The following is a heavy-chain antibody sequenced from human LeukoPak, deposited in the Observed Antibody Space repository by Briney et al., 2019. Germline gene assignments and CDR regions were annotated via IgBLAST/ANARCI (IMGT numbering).Heavy chain of an antibody. J-gene: IGHJ3*02. CDR3: ARVRLGTDAFDI. CDR2: IYYSGST. Sequence: TSETLSLTCTVSGGSISSYYWSWIRQPPGKGLEWIGYIYYSGSTNYNPSLKSRVTISVDTSKNQFSLKLSSVTAADTAVYYCARVRLGTDAFDIWGQGTTVTVSS. CDR1: GGSISSYY. D-gene: IGHD1-1*01. V-gene: IGHV4-59*01.